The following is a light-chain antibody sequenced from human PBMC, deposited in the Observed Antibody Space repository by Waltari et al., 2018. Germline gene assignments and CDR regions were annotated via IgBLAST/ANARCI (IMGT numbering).Light chain of an antibody. Sequence: EIVLTQSHGTASLSPGERVTISCRASPSVGGSSLAWYQQKPGQAPRLVIYRASRRATGIPDRFSGSGSGTDFSLTISRLGPEDFAVYYCQQHGTLPATFGQGTKVEIK. CDR3: QQHGTLPAT. CDR2: RAS. V-gene: IGKV3-20*01. CDR1: PSVGGSS. J-gene: IGKJ1*01.